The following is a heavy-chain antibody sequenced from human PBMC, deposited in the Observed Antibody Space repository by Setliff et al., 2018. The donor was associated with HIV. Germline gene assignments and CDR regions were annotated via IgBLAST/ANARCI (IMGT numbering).Heavy chain of an antibody. Sequence: PGESLRLSCAASGFTFSNYAMTWVRQAPGKGLEWVSVITSSGDNTYYADFVKGRFTISRDNSKNTVYLQMNSLRVDDTAVYYCAKSRITSQYDALDIWGQGTMVTVSS. CDR2: ITSSGDNT. CDR1: GFTFSNYA. V-gene: IGHV3-23*01. CDR3: AKSRITSQYDALDI. D-gene: IGHD2-2*01. J-gene: IGHJ3*02.